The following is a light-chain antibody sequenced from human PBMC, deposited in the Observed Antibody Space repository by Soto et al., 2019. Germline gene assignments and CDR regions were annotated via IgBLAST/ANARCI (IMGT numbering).Light chain of an antibody. CDR1: SSDVGAYNH. Sequence: QSALTQPASVTGSPGQSITIYCTGTSSDVGAYNHVSWYQRFPGTAPKLMIYEVTDRPSGVSDRFSASKSGNTASLTISGLQPEDEADYYCASYTMKKSWVFGGGTKLTVL. CDR2: EVT. CDR3: ASYTMKKSWV. J-gene: IGLJ3*02. V-gene: IGLV2-14*01.